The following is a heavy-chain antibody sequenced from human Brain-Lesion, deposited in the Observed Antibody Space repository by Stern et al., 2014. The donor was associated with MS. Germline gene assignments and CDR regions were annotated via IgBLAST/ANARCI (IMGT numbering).Heavy chain of an antibody. CDR2: ISWNSGTI. D-gene: IGHD3-3*01. Sequence: EVQLVESGGGLVQPGRSLRLSWVASGFTFEAYAMHWVRQAPGKGLERVSGISWNSGTIGYADSVQGRFTISRDNAKNSLYLHMNRLRPEDTALYYCAKDILRRSGYESIDHWGQGTLVTVSS. CDR3: AKDILRRSGYESIDH. J-gene: IGHJ4*02. CDR1: GFTFEAYA. V-gene: IGHV3-9*01.